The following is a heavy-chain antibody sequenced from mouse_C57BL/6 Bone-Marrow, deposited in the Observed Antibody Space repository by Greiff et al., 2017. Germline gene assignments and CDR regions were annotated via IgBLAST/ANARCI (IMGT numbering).Heavy chain of an antibody. CDR3: ARYGKGLLFYAMDY. CDR2: IRNKANGYTT. CDR1: GFTFTDYY. J-gene: IGHJ4*01. Sequence: DVKLVESGGGLVQPGGSLSLSCAASGFTFTDYYMSWVRQPPGKALEWLGFIRNKANGYTTEYSASVKGRFTISRDNSQSILYLQMNALRAEDSATYYCARYGKGLLFYAMDYWGQGTSVTVSS. V-gene: IGHV7-3*01. D-gene: IGHD2-3*01.